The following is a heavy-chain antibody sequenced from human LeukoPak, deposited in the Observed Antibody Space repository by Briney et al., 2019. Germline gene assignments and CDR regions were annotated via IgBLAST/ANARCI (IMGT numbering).Heavy chain of an antibody. CDR1: GFSISSGYY. Sequence: SETLSLTCAVSGFSISSGYYWGWIRQPPGKGPEGLGSFYHSGNNYYNPSLKSRVTISVDTSKNQFSLKLSSVTAADTAVYYCARVLKWFGVDAFDIWGQGTMVTVSS. CDR3: ARVLKWFGVDAFDI. CDR2: FYHSGNN. V-gene: IGHV4-38-2*01. D-gene: IGHD3-10*01. J-gene: IGHJ3*02.